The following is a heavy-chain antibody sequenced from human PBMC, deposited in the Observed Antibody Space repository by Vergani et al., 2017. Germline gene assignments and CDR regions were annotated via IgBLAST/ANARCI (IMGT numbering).Heavy chain of an antibody. Sequence: EVQPLESGGGLVQPGGSLRLSCAASGFTFSSYAMSWVRQAPGKGLEWVSAISGSGGSTYYADSVKVRFTISRENSKNTLYLHMNSLRAEDTAVYYCAKDRAVLLWFGELLPVAYYFDYWGQGTLVTVSS. CDR1: GFTFSSYA. J-gene: IGHJ4*02. CDR2: ISGSGGST. CDR3: AKDRAVLLWFGELLPVAYYFDY. V-gene: IGHV3-23*01. D-gene: IGHD3-10*01.